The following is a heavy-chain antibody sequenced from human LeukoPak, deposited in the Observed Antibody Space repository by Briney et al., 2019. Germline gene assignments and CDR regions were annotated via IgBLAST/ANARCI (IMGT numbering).Heavy chain of an antibody. CDR3: AREYPLYGSGSIDY. CDR2: IYYSGST. Sequence: PSETLSLTCSVSGGSVSSGSYFWSWIRQPPGKGLEWIGYIYYSGSTNYNPSLKSRLTISVDTSKNQFSLKLSSVTAADMAVYYCAREYPLYGSGSIDYWGQGTLVTVSS. D-gene: IGHD3-10*01. CDR1: GGSVSSGSYF. V-gene: IGHV4-61*01. J-gene: IGHJ4*02.